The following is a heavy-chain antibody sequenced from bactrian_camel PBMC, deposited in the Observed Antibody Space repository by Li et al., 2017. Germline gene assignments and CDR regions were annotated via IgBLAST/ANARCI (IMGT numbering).Heavy chain of an antibody. CDR3: AAGIGVCLSAVSGSWDFYG. CDR2: IDSDGRA. Sequence: HVQLVESGGGSVQAGGSLTLDCPTSETPLITCNTYYMADSAPGKGREGVAIIDSDGRASYADSVKGRFTISQDTASNNLYLRMNSLKPEDTAMYHCAAGIGVCLSAVSGSWDFYGWGLGTQVTVS. J-gene: IGHJ4*01. D-gene: IGHD2*01. V-gene: IGHV3S9*01. CDR1: ETPLITCNT.